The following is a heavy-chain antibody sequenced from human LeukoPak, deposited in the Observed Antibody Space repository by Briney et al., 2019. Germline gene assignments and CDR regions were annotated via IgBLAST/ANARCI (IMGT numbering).Heavy chain of an antibody. CDR1: GYSISSGYY. Sequence: SETLSLTCAVSGYSISSGYYWGWVRQSPGKGLEWIGSINYSGSTYYNPSLKSRVTMSVDIYKNHFSLELTSVTAADTAVYYCASGIDARSDSSDWGQGTLVTVSS. J-gene: IGHJ4*02. D-gene: IGHD6-19*01. CDR2: INYSGST. V-gene: IGHV4-38-2*01. CDR3: ASGIDARSDSSD.